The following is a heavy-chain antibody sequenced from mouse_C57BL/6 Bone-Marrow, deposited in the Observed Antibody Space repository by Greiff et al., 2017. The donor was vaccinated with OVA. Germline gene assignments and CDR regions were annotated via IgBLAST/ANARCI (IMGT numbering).Heavy chain of an antibody. Sequence: EVQVVESGGGLVQPGGSLKLSCAASGFTFSDYYMYWVRQTPEKRLEWVAYISNGGGSTYYPDTVKGRFTISRDNAKNTLYLQMSRLKSEDTAMYYCASLMITTAYWGQGTLVTVSA. V-gene: IGHV5-12*01. J-gene: IGHJ3*01. CDR1: GFTFSDYY. CDR3: ASLMITTAY. CDR2: ISNGGGST. D-gene: IGHD2-4*01.